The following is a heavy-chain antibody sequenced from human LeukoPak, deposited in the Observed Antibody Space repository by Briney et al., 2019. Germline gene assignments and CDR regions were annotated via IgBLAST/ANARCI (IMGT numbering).Heavy chain of an antibody. CDR3: ARDYCSSTSCLFDY. CDR1: GYTFTGYH. Sequence: ASVKVSCKPSGYTFTGYHMHLVRQAPGQGLEWMGRINPNSGDTNYAQKFQGRVTMTRDTSISTAYMELSRLTSDDTAMYYCARDYCSSTSCLFDYWGQGTLVTVSS. CDR2: INPNSGDT. D-gene: IGHD2-2*01. V-gene: IGHV1-2*06. J-gene: IGHJ4*02.